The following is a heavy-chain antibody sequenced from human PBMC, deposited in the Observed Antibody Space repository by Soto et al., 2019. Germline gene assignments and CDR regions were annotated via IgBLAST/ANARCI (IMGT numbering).Heavy chain of an antibody. Sequence: EVQLLQSGGGLVQPGGSLRLSCAVSGFTLGVYGVTWVRQTPTKGLEWVAGFSGGGGGTFYADSVKGRFTISRDSSTAYLQMNSLRSEDTAVYFCTRWNGYGESWGQGTLVSVSS. CDR3: TRWNGYGES. CDR1: GFTLGVYG. D-gene: IGHD4-17*01. CDR2: FSGGGGGT. V-gene: IGHV3-23*01. J-gene: IGHJ5*02.